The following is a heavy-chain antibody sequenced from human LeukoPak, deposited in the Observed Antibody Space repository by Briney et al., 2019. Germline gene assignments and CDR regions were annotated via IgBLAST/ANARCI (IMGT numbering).Heavy chain of an antibody. CDR3: ASWLYYDRRFDY. CDR2: IIPIFGTA. Sequence: SVKVSCKASGGTFSSYAISWVRQAPGQGLEWMGGIIPIFGTANYAQKFQGRVTITADESTSTAYMELSSLRSEDTAVYYCASWLYYDRRFDYWGQGTLVTVSS. V-gene: IGHV1-69*01. D-gene: IGHD3-22*01. CDR1: GGTFSSYA. J-gene: IGHJ4*02.